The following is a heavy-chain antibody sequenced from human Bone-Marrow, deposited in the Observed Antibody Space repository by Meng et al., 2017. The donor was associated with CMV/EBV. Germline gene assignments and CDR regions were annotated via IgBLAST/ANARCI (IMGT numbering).Heavy chain of an antibody. V-gene: IGHV3-33*06. D-gene: IGHD2-2*01. Sequence: GGSLRLSCAASGFTFSSYGMHWVRQAPGKGLEWVAVIWYDGSNKYYADSVKGRFTISRDNSKNTLYLQMNSLRAEDTAVYYCAKDGCSSTSCYRGYYYYGMDVWGQGTTVTVSS. CDR3: AKDGCSSTSCYRGYYYYGMDV. CDR1: GFTFSSYG. J-gene: IGHJ6*02. CDR2: IWYDGSNK.